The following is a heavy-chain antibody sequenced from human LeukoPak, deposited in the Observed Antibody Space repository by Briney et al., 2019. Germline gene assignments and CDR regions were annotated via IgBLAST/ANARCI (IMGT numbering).Heavy chain of an antibody. V-gene: IGHV5-10-1*01. J-gene: IGHJ3*02. D-gene: IGHD6-19*01. CDR3: ASSIAVTHAFDI. CDR1: GYSFTSYW. CDR2: IDPSYSYT. Sequence: GESLKISCKGSGYSFTSYWISWVRQMPGKGLEWMGRIDPSYSYTNYSPSFQGHVTISADKSISTAYLQWSSLKASDTAMYYCASSIAVTHAFDIWGQGTMVTVSS.